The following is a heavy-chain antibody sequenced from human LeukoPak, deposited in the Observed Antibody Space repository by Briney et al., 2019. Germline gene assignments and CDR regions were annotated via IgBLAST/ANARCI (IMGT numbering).Heavy chain of an antibody. J-gene: IGHJ4*02. CDR1: GYTFTGYY. Sequence: SVKVSCKASGYTFTGYYMHWVRQAPGQGLEWMGGIIPIFGTANYAQKFQGRVTITADESTSTAYMELSSLRSEDTAVYYCARAGGGESYCSSTSCYFFLFDYWGQGTLVTVSS. CDR3: ARAGGGESYCSSTSCYFFLFDY. D-gene: IGHD2-2*01. CDR2: IIPIFGTA. V-gene: IGHV1-69*13.